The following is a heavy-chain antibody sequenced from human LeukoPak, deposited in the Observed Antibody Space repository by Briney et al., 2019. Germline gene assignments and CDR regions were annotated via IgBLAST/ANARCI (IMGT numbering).Heavy chain of an antibody. CDR1: GGTFSSYG. CDR2: IIPMFGTV. D-gene: IGHD6-19*01. J-gene: IGHJ4*02. Sequence: GASVKVSCKASGGTFSSYGISWVRQAPGQGLEWMGGIIPMFGTVNYAQKFQGRVTITADESTSTAYMELSSLRSEDTAVYYCARAHQASPSSGYDYWGQGTLVTVSS. CDR3: ARAHQASPSSGYDY. V-gene: IGHV1-69*13.